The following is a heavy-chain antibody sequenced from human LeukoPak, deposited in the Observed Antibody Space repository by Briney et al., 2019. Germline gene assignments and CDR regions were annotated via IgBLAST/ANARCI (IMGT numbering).Heavy chain of an antibody. D-gene: IGHD6-13*01. CDR2: IIPIFGTA. CDR1: GGTFSSYA. CDR3: ARGTAAAGFYYYGMDV. J-gene: IGHJ6*02. V-gene: IGHV1-69*13. Sequence: GASVKVSCKASGGTFSSYAISWARQAPGQGLEWMGGIIPIFGTANYAQKFQGRVTITADESTSTAYMELSSLRSEDTAVYYCARGTAAAGFYYYGMDVWGQGTTVTVSS.